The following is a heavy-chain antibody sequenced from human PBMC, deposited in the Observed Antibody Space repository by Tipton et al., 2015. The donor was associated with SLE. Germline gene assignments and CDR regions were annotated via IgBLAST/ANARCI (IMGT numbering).Heavy chain of an antibody. CDR3: ARGEAGAGTGVDF. D-gene: IGHD6-13*01. CDR2: FSYGGST. CDR1: GVSISSSNHY. Sequence: LRLSCTVSGVSISSSNHYWGWIRQPPGKGLEWIGSFSYGGSTNYNPSLKSRLIISVDTSKNQFSLNLSSVTAADTAVHYCARGEAGAGTGVDFWGQGTLVTVSS. V-gene: IGHV4-39*07. J-gene: IGHJ4*02.